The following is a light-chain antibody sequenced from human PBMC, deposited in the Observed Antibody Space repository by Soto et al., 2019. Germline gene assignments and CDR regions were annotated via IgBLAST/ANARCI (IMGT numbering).Light chain of an antibody. CDR3: QQYNNLPLT. CDR2: GAS. CDR1: QSVSSN. V-gene: IGKV3-15*01. J-gene: IGKJ4*01. Sequence: EIVMTQSPATLSVSPGERATLSCRASQSVSSNLAWYQQKPGQAPRLLIYGASTRATGIPAGFSGSGSGTELTLTISSLQSEDFAVYYCQQYNNLPLTFGGGTKVQIK.